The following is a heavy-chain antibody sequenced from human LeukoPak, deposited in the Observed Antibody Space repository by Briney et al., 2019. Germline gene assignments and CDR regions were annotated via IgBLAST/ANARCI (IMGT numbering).Heavy chain of an antibody. J-gene: IGHJ3*02. D-gene: IGHD3-22*01. CDR2: IYYSGRT. CDR3: ARAERIYGGFTMSAPLDAFDI. Sequence: SETLSVTCTVSGGSISSYYWSWIRQPPGKGLEWIGYIYYSGRTNYNPSLKSRVTISVDTSKNQFSLKLSSVTAADTAVYYCARAERIYGGFTMSAPLDAFDIWGQGTMVTVSS. CDR1: GGSISSYY. V-gene: IGHV4-59*12.